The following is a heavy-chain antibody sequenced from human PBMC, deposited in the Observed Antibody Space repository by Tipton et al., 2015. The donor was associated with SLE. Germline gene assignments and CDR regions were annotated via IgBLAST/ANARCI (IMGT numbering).Heavy chain of an antibody. CDR3: ARDGLRGIGKFFDY. CDR1: GFTFSTYA. V-gene: IGHV3-23*01. Sequence: SLRLSCTASGFTFSTYAMTWVRQAPRKGLEWVSSISGSGGTTDYADSVKGRFSISRDNSKNTLDLQMGSLRAEDTAVYYCARDGLRGIGKFFDYWGQGTLVTVSS. D-gene: IGHD3/OR15-3a*01. J-gene: IGHJ4*02. CDR2: ISGSGGTT.